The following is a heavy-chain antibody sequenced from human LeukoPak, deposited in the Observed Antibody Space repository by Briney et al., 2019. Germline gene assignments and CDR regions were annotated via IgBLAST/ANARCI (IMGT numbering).Heavy chain of an antibody. J-gene: IGHJ5*02. CDR1: GFTFSSYA. V-gene: IGHV3-30*04. Sequence: PGTSLRLSCAASGFTFSSYAMHWVRQAPGKGLEWVAVISDDGSNESYADSVKGRFTISRDNSKNTLYLQMNSLRADDMAVYYCARSRNPYCSSTRCRTFDPWGQGTLVTVSS. CDR3: ARSRNPYCSSTRCRTFDP. D-gene: IGHD2-2*01. CDR2: ISDDGSNE.